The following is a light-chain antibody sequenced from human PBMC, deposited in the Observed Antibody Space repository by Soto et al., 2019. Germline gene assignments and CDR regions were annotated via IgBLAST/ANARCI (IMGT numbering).Light chain of an antibody. CDR3: QQYNNWRSIT. Sequence: EIVMTQSPATLSVSPGERATLSCRVSQSVSSNLAWYQQKPGQAPRLLIYGASTRATGIPARFSGSGSGTEFTLTISSLQSEDFAVYYCQQYNNWRSITFGQGTRLEIK. CDR2: GAS. J-gene: IGKJ5*01. CDR1: QSVSSN. V-gene: IGKV3-15*01.